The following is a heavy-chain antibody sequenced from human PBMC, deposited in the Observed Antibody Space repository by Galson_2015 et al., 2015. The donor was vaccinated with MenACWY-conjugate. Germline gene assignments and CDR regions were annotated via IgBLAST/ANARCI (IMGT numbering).Heavy chain of an antibody. CDR2: IKQDGSEK. CDR3: GTTIFGQWLIDF. V-gene: IGHV3-7*03. CDR1: GFTFSRYW. J-gene: IGHJ4*02. Sequence: SLRLSCAASGFTFSRYWMSWVRQAPGKGLEWVANIKQDGSEKYYGDSVKDRFTISRDNADNSLYLQLNSLRAEDTAVYYCGTTIFGQWLIDFGGQGTLVTVSS. D-gene: IGHD6-19*01.